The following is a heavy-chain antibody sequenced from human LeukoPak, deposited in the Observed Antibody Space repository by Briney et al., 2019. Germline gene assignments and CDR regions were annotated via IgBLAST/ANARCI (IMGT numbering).Heavy chain of an antibody. J-gene: IGHJ5*02. Sequence: GGSLRLSCAASGFTFSSYSMNWVRQAPGKGLEWVSYISSSSSTIYYADSVKGRFTISRDNAKNSLYLQMNSLRAEDTAVYYCARGDCSSTSCHAPWGQGTLVAVSS. CDR2: ISSSSSTI. CDR1: GFTFSSYS. CDR3: ARGDCSSTSCHAP. V-gene: IGHV3-48*01. D-gene: IGHD2-2*01.